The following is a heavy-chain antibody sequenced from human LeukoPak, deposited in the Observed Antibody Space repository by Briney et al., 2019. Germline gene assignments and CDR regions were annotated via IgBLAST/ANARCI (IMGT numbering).Heavy chain of an antibody. D-gene: IGHD6-19*01. V-gene: IGHV4-39*01. Sequence: SETLSLTCNVSGGSIGGHTFYWDWIRQPPGKGLEWIATIYYNGNTFYNPSLKSRVAISTDMSKSQFFLHLTSVSAADTAVYYCARLTALAGHRGAFDIWGPGTLVTVSS. CDR1: GGSIGGHTFY. CDR2: IYYNGNT. J-gene: IGHJ3*02. CDR3: ARLTALAGHRGAFDI.